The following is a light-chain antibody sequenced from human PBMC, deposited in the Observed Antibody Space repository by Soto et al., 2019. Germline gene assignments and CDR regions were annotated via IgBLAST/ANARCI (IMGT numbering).Light chain of an antibody. CDR2: LGS. J-gene: IGKJ5*01. V-gene: IGKV2-28*01. CDR1: HILLHSNGYNY. Sequence: DIVMTQSPLSLPVTPGDPASISCRSXHILLHSNGYNYLDWYLQKPGQSPQLLIYLGSNRSSGVPDRFSGSGSGTDFTLKISRVEAEDVGVYYCMQALQTPYTFGQGTRLEIK. CDR3: MQALQTPYT.